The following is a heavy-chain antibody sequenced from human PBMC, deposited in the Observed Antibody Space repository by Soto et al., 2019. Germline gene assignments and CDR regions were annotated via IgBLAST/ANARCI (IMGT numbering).Heavy chain of an antibody. CDR2: IYHSGST. J-gene: IGHJ4*02. V-gene: IGHV4-30-4*01. D-gene: IGHD2-8*02. CDR3: ARAPTGLGHYFDY. CDR1: GGSISSGDYY. Sequence: SETLSLTCTVSGGSISSGDYYWSWIRQPPGKGLEWIGYIYHSGSTYYNPSLKRRVTISVDTSKNQFSLKLSSVTAADTAVYYCARAPTGLGHYFDYWGQGTLVTVSS.